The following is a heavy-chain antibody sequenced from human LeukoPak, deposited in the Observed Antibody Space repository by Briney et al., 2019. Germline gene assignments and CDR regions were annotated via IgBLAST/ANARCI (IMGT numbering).Heavy chain of an antibody. D-gene: IGHD4-23*01. CDR2: ISSSGTTK. Sequence: GSLRLSCAASGFTLSDYYMSWIRQAPGKGLEWVSYISSSGTTKYYADSVKGRFTISRDNAKNSLYLQMNSLRAEDTAVYSCARERVNNGGKGGFDPWGQGTLVTVSS. CDR1: GFTLSDYY. V-gene: IGHV3-11*01. J-gene: IGHJ5*02. CDR3: ARERVNNGGKGGFDP.